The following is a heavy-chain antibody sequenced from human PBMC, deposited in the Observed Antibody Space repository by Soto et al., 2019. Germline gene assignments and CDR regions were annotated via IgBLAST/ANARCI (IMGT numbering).Heavy chain of an antibody. CDR2: IIPIFGTA. CDR3: ARALHLSTPYYYYYGMDV. CDR1: GGTFSSYA. J-gene: IGHJ6*02. V-gene: IGHV1-69*13. D-gene: IGHD3-3*02. Sequence: ASVKVSCKASGGTFSSYAISWVRQAPGQGLEWMGGIIPIFGTANYAQKFQGRVTITAEESTSTAYMELSSLRSGDTAVYYCARALHLSTPYYYYYGMDVWGQGTTVTVSS.